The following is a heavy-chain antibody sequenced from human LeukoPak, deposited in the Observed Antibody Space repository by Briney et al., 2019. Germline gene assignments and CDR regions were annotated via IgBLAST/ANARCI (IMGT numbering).Heavy chain of an antibody. CDR1: GFRLTTYG. CDR2: IPFDGSDE. CDR3: ARDLVYTYYYDSSGYPPSMDY. Sequence: GGSLRLSCEVSGFRLTTYGTHWVRQAPGKGLEWVAYIPFDGSDEYYVDSVKGRFSISRDNSKNTLFLQMNSLRPEDTAVYYCARDLVYTYYYDSSGYPPSMDYWGQGTLVTVSS. J-gene: IGHJ4*02. V-gene: IGHV3-30*02. D-gene: IGHD3-22*01.